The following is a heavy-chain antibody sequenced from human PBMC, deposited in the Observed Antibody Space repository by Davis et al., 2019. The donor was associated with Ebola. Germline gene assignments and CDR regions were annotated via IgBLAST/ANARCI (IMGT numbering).Heavy chain of an antibody. CDR3: ARGTHYYDSSGYNHGMDV. CDR1: GGSISSSNW. Sequence: MPSETLSLTCAVSGGSISSSNWWSWVRQPPGKGLEWIGEIYHSGSTNYNPPLKSRVTISVDTVKNQFSLKLSSVTATDTAVYYCARGTHYYDSSGYNHGMDVWGQGTTVTVSS. J-gene: IGHJ6*02. CDR2: IYHSGST. V-gene: IGHV4-4*02. D-gene: IGHD3-22*01.